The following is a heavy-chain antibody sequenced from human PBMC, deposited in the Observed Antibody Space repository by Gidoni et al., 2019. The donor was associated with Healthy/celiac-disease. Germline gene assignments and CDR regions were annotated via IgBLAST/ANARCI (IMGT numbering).Heavy chain of an antibody. J-gene: IGHJ3*02. CDR3: ARDSPYSSGWSLAAFDI. CDR2: INPNSGGT. V-gene: IGHV1-2*06. CDR1: GYTFTGYY. Sequence: QLQLVQSGAEVKKPGASVKVSCKASGYTFTGYYMHWVRQAPGQGLEWMGRINPNSGGTNYAQKFQGRVTMTRDTSISTAYMELSRLRSDDTAVYYCARDSPYSSGWSLAAFDIWGQGTMVTVSS. D-gene: IGHD6-19*01.